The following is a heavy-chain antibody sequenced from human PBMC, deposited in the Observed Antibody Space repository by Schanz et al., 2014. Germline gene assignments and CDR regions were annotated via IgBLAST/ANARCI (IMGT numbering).Heavy chain of an antibody. CDR2: MNPTTGNR. Sequence: QVQLVQSGAEVKKPGASVKVSCKASGYTFTSYGITWVRQAPGQGLEWMGWMNPTTGNRGYAQNFQGRVTMTRDTSTSTVNMELSSLRSEDTAVYYCARGGFFDSTSFDSWGQGTLVTVSS. CDR3: ARGGFFDSTSFDS. V-gene: IGHV1-8*01. D-gene: IGHD2-2*01. CDR1: GYTFTSYG. J-gene: IGHJ4*02.